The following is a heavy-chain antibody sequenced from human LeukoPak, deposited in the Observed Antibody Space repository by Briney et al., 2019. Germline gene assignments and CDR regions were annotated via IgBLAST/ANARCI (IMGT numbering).Heavy chain of an antibody. Sequence: SETLSLTCTVSGGSISSYYWSWIRQPPGKGLEWIGYIYYSGGTNHNPSLKSRVTISVDTSKNQFSLKLSSVTAADTAVYYCARSPSRYCSGGSCPNWFDPWGQGTLVTVSS. CDR2: IYYSGGT. D-gene: IGHD2-15*01. CDR1: GGSISSYY. V-gene: IGHV4-59*01. CDR3: ARSPSRYCSGGSCPNWFDP. J-gene: IGHJ5*02.